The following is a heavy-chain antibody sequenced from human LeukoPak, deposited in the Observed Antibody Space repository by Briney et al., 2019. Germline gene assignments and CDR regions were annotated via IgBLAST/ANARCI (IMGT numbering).Heavy chain of an antibody. Sequence: GGSLRLSCVVSGFTFSSYGMHWVRQAPGKGLEWVAVISHDGSNKYYAESVRGRFTISRDNSKNTLYLQMNSLRAEDTAVYYCARVKRPTSRSSERSVASFDYWGQGTLVTVSS. V-gene: IGHV3-30*03. CDR3: ARVKRPTSRSSERSVASFDY. J-gene: IGHJ4*02. CDR2: ISHDGSNK. D-gene: IGHD1-1*01. CDR1: GFTFSSYG.